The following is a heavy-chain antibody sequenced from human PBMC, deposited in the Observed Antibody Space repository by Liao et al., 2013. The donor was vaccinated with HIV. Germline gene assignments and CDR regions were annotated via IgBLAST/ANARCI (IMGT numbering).Heavy chain of an antibody. D-gene: IGHD5-24*01. Sequence: QLQLQESGSRLVKPSQTLSLTCAVSGDSIIYGGYSWSWIRQPPGKGLEWIGYFYHSGTTYYNPSLKSRVTISVDRSRNQFSLRLTSVTAADTAVYYCARAVSRDNYHDAFDFWGPRDNRSPCHQ. CDR3: ARAVSRDNYHDAFDF. CDR2: FYHSGTT. V-gene: IGHV4-30-2*01. CDR1: GDSIIYGGYS. J-gene: IGHJ3*01.